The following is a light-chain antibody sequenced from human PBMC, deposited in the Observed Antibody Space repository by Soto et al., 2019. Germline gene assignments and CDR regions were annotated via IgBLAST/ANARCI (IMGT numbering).Light chain of an antibody. CDR1: QSVGSS. CDR3: QQRSNWPALT. CDR2: DAS. J-gene: IGKJ4*01. Sequence: EIVLTQSPATLSSSPGERATLSCRASQSVGSSLAWYQQKPGQAPRLLIYDASNRATGIPARFSGSGSGTDFTLTISSLEPEYFAVYHCQQRSNWPALTFGGGTKVDIK. V-gene: IGKV3-11*01.